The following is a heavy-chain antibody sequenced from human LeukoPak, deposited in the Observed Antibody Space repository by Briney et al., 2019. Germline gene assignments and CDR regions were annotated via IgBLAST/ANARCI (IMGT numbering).Heavy chain of an antibody. CDR3: AKWGFSDRSGANFHS. J-gene: IGHJ4*02. CDR1: GFTFSSYA. CDR2: VTASARRT. Sequence: GGPLRLSCAASGFTFSSYAMSWVRQAPGKGLEWVSTVTASARRTYYVDSVQGRFTISRDNSNNTLFLQVNSLRADDTAVYHCAKWGFSDRSGANFHSWGQGTLVTVSS. V-gene: IGHV3-23*01. D-gene: IGHD3-22*01.